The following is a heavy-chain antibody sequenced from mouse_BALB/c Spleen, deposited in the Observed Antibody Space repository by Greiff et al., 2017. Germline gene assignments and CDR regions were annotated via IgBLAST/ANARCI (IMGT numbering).Heavy chain of an antibody. V-gene: IGHV3-6*02. CDR3: ATYYGNYYYAMDY. J-gene: IGHJ4*01. CDR1: GYSITSGYY. D-gene: IGHD2-10*01. CDR2: ISYDGSN. Sequence: ESGPGLVKPSQSLSLTCSVTGYSITSGYYWNWIRQFPGNKLEWMGYISYDGSNNYNPSLKNRISITRDTSKNQFFLKLNSVTTEDTATYYCATYYGNYYYAMDYWGQGTSVTVSS.